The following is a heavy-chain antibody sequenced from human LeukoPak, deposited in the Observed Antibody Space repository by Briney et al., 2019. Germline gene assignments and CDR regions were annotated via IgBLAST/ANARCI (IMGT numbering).Heavy chain of an antibody. Sequence: ASVKVSCKASGGTFRTYPISWVRQAPGQGLEWMGRIIPILGIVNYAQEFQGRVTITADKSTSTAYMELSSLRSEDTAVYYCAMYWGIVVVVAVTPYGMDVWGQGTTVTVSS. CDR2: IIPILGIV. CDR1: GGTFRTYP. J-gene: IGHJ6*02. D-gene: IGHD2-15*01. CDR3: AMYWGIVVVVAVTPYGMDV. V-gene: IGHV1-69*02.